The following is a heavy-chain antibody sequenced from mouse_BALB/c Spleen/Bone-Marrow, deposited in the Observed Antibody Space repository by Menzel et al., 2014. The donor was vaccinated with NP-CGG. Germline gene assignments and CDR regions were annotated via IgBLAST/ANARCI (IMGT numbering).Heavy chain of an antibody. D-gene: IGHD1-1*01. Sequence: VQLKESGPELVKPGASVKMSCKASGYTFTSYIMHWVKQKPGQGLEWIGYINPYNDGTKYNEKFKGKATLTSDKSSSTAYMEPSSLTSEGSAVYYCAREATYYAYFDYWGQGTTLAVSS. CDR2: INPYNDGT. J-gene: IGHJ2*01. V-gene: IGHV1-14*01. CDR1: GYTFTSYI. CDR3: AREATYYAYFDY.